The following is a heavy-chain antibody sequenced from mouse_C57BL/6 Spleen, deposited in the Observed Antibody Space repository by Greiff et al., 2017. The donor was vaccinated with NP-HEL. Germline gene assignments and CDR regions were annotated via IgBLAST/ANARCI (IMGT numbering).Heavy chain of an antibody. CDR3: TLTGTKGSSFDY. J-gene: IGHJ2*01. D-gene: IGHD4-1*01. Sequence: VQLQQSGAELVRPGASVKLSCTASGFNIKDDYMHWVKQRPEQGLEWIGWIDPENGDTEYASKFQGKATITADTSSNTAYLQLSSLTSEDTAVYYCTLTGTKGSSFDYWGQGTPLPVSS. CDR2: IDPENGDT. CDR1: GFNIKDDY. V-gene: IGHV14-4*01.